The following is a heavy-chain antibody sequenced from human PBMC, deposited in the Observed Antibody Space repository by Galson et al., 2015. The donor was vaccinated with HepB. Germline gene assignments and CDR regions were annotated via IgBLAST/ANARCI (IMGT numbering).Heavy chain of an antibody. Sequence: SLRLSCAASGFTFSSYAMSWVRQAPGKGLEWVSAISGSGGSTYYADSVKGRFTISRDNSKNTLYLQMNSLRAEDTAVYYCAKGGSSGYYGELRPPHYFDYWGQGTLVTVSS. J-gene: IGHJ4*02. CDR1: GFTFSSYA. D-gene: IGHD3-22*01. V-gene: IGHV3-23*01. CDR2: ISGSGGST. CDR3: AKGGSSGYYGELRPPHYFDY.